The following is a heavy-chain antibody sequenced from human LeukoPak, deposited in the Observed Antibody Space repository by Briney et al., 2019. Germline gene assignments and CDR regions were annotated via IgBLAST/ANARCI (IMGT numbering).Heavy chain of an antibody. CDR3: AREKVAAAGFFDY. Sequence: SETLSLTCTVSGGSISSYYWSWIRQPPGKGLEWIGYIYYSGSTNYNPSLKSRVTTSVDASKNQFSLKLSSVTAADTAVYCCAREKVAAAGFFDYWGQGTLVTVSS. V-gene: IGHV4-59*01. CDR2: IYYSGST. J-gene: IGHJ4*02. CDR1: GGSISSYY. D-gene: IGHD6-13*01.